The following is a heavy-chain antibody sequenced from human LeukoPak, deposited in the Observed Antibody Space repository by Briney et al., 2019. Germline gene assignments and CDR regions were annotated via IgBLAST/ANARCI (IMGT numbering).Heavy chain of an antibody. Sequence: GESLKISCKGSGYSFTSYWIGWVRQMPGKGLEWMGIIYPGDSDTRYSPSFQGQVTISADKSISTAYLQWSSLKASDTAMYYCARRPYYYDSSGYLGGNFDYWGQGTLVTVSS. CDR1: GYSFTSYW. V-gene: IGHV5-51*01. CDR2: IYPGDSDT. J-gene: IGHJ4*02. D-gene: IGHD3-22*01. CDR3: ARRPYYYDSSGYLGGNFDY.